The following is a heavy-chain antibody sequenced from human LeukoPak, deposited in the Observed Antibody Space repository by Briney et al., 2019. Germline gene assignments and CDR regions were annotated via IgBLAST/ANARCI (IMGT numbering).Heavy chain of an antibody. CDR3: ARYCSSTSCHLDAFDI. CDR1: GGTFSSYA. D-gene: IGHD2-2*01. Sequence: ASVKVSCKASGGTFSSYAISWVRQAPGQGLEWMGRTIPILGIANYAQKFQGRVTITADKSTSTAYMELSSLRSEDTAMYYCARYCSSTSCHLDAFDIWGQGTMVTVSS. CDR2: TIPILGIA. J-gene: IGHJ3*02. V-gene: IGHV1-69*04.